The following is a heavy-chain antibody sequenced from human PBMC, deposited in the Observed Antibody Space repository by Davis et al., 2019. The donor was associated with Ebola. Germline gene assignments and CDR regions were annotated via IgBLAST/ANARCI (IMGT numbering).Heavy chain of an antibody. V-gene: IGHV3-23*01. CDR1: GFTFSSYA. CDR3: AKGGYSSSLDLYYYGMDV. D-gene: IGHD6-6*01. CDR2: ISGSGGST. J-gene: IGHJ6*02. Sequence: GESLKISCAASGFTFSSYAMSWVRQAPGKGLEWVSAISGSGGSTYYADSVKGRFTISRDNSKNTLYLQMNSLRAEDTAVYYCAKGGYSSSLDLYYYGMDVWGQGTTVTVSS.